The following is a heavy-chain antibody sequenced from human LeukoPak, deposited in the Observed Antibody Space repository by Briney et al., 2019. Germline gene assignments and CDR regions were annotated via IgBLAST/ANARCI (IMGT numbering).Heavy chain of an antibody. V-gene: IGHV4-61*02. CDR2: VHTSGST. CDR1: GGSIGRDNYY. J-gene: IGHJ4*02. D-gene: IGHD5-18*01. Sequence: SETLSLTCTVSGGSIGRDNYYWTWIRQPAGKGLEWIGRVHTSGSTDFNPSLKSRVSISLGTSMNQFSLRLSSVTAADTAVYYCARGYTYGHGAMFDFWGQGTLVTVSP. CDR3: ARGYTYGHGAMFDF.